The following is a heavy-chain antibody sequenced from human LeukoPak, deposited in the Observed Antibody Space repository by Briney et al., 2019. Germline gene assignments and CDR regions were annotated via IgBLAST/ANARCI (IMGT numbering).Heavy chain of an antibody. Sequence: SETLSLTCTVSGGSISSSSYYWGWIRQPPGKGLEWIGYIYYSGSTNYNPSLKSRVTISVDTSKNQFSLKLSSVTAADTAVYYCARDYDSSGYHDYWGQGTLVTVSS. J-gene: IGHJ4*02. CDR3: ARDYDSSGYHDY. V-gene: IGHV4-61*05. D-gene: IGHD3-22*01. CDR2: IYYSGST. CDR1: GGSISSSSYY.